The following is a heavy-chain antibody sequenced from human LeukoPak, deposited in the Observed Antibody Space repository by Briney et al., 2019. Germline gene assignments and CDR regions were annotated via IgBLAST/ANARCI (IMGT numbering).Heavy chain of an antibody. V-gene: IGHV1-69*13. D-gene: IGHD2-21*02. CDR2: TIPIFGTA. J-gene: IGHJ5*02. CDR3: ARESGPLLFKHDNWFDP. CDR1: GGAFSSYA. Sequence: ASVTVSCTASGGAFSSYAISWVRQAPGQGLEWMGGTIPIFGTANYAQKFQGRVTITADESTSTAYMELSSLRSEDTAVYYCARESGPLLFKHDNWFDPWGQGTLVTVSS.